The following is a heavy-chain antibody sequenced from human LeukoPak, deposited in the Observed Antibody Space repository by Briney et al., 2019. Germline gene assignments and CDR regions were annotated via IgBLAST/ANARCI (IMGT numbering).Heavy chain of an antibody. CDR2: IYYSGST. D-gene: IGHD2-21*01. CDR3: ARGSIPGY. V-gene: IGHV4-39*07. Sequence: PSETLSLTCTVSGGSISSSSYYWGWIRQPPGKGLEWIGSIYYSGSTYYNPSLKSRVTISVDTSKNQFSLKLSSVTAADTAVYYCARGSIPGYWGQGTLVTVSS. J-gene: IGHJ4*02. CDR1: GGSISSSSYY.